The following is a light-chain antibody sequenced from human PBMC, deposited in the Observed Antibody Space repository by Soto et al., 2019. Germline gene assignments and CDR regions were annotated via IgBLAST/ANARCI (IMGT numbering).Light chain of an antibody. CDR1: QGISSA. CDR2: DAS. CDR3: QQFNSYPIT. Sequence: AIQLTQSPSSLSASVGDRVTITCRASQGISSALAWYQQKPGKAPKLLIYDASSLESGVPSRFSGSGSGTDFPLTISSLQPEDFATYYCQQFNSYPITFGQGTLLEIK. J-gene: IGKJ5*01. V-gene: IGKV1-13*02.